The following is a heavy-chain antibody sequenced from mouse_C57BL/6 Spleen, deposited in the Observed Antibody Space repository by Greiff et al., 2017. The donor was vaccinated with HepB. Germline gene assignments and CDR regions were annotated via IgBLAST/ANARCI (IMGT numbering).Heavy chain of an antibody. CDR2: IDPETGGT. D-gene: IGHD1-1*01. CDR3: TRRDYYGSSYGDY. V-gene: IGHV1-15*01. Sequence: VKLMESGAELVRPGASVTLSCKASGYTFTDYEMHWVKQTPVHGLEWIGAIDPETGGTAYNQKFKGKAILTADKSSSTAYMELRSLTSEDSAVYYCTRRDYYGSSYGDYWGQGTTLTVSS. CDR1: GYTFTDYE. J-gene: IGHJ2*01.